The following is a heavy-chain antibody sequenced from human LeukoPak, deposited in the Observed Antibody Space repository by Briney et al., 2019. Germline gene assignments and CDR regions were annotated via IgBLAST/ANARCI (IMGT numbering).Heavy chain of an antibody. D-gene: IGHD3-22*01. J-gene: IGHJ4*02. CDR2: INPNSGGT. CDR3: ARGGPPYYYDSSGYGFDY. CDR1: GYTFTSYG. Sequence: ASVKVSCKASGYTFTSYGISWVRQAPGQGLEWMGWINPNSGGTNYAQKFQGRVTMTRDTSISTAYMELSRLRSDDTAVYYCARGGPPYYYDSSGYGFDYWGQGTLVTVSS. V-gene: IGHV1-2*02.